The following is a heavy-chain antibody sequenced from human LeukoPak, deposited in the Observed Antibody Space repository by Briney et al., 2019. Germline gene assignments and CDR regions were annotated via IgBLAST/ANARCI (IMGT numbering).Heavy chain of an antibody. CDR2: ISGSGGTT. V-gene: IGHV3-23*01. D-gene: IGHD5-18*01. Sequence: GGSLRLSCAASGFTFSSYAMSWVRQPPGKGLEWVSAISGSGGTTYYADSVKGWFTISRDNSKNTLYLQMNSLRAEDTAVYYCAKGGHDSYGTYFDYWGQGTLVTVSS. CDR3: AKGGHDSYGTYFDY. J-gene: IGHJ4*02. CDR1: GFTFSSYA.